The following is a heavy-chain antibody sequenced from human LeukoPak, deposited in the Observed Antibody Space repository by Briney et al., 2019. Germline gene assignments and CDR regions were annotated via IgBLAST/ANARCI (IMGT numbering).Heavy chain of an antibody. V-gene: IGHV3-23*01. Sequence: GGSLRLSCSASEFSVSSYGMSWVRQAPGRGLEWVSTIILSGASTNYADSVKGRFTISRDNSKKTMYLQMKSLRGEDTAVYYCAKASGQFDSNDAFDIWGQGTVVTVSS. CDR3: AKASGQFDSNDAFDI. CDR2: IILSGAST. CDR1: EFSVSSYG. D-gene: IGHD3-9*01. J-gene: IGHJ3*02.